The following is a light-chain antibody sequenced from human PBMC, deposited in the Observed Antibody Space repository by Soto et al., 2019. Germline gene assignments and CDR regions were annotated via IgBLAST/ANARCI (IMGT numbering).Light chain of an antibody. CDR3: QVWDSSSDHVV. V-gene: IGLV3-21*04. CDR2: YDS. CDR1: NIGSKR. Sequence: SYELTQPPSVSVAPGKTARITCGGNNIGSKRVHWYQQKPGQAPVLVIYYDSDRPSGIPERVSGSNSGNTATLTISRVEAGDEADYYCQVWDSSSDHVVFCGGTKLTVL. J-gene: IGLJ2*01.